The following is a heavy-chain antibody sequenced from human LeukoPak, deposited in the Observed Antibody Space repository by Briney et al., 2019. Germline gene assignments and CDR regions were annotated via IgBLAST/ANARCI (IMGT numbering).Heavy chain of an antibody. CDR2: ISGSGGST. CDR1: GFTFSSYA. Sequence: GGSLRLSCAASGFTFSSYAMSWVRQAPGKGLEWVSAISGSGGSTYYADSVKGRFTISRDNSKNTLYLQMNSLRAEDTAVYYCAKGHYYDSSGYYEGVDYFDYWGQGTLVTVSS. J-gene: IGHJ4*02. D-gene: IGHD3-22*01. V-gene: IGHV3-23*01. CDR3: AKGHYYDSSGYYEGVDYFDY.